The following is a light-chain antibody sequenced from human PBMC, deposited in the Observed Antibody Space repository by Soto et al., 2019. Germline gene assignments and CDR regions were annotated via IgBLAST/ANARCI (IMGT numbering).Light chain of an antibody. CDR3: HQYNNGPWP. CDR2: GAS. Sequence: IALTQCACPLSLSPGESATLSCRASQRFXSDLDWYEGKPGQAPRVLXDGASTSARGIPASLSGSGSGTEFTLTISSLQSEDFALYYCHQYNNGPWPFAQGTKVDI. CDR1: QRFXSD. J-gene: IGKJ1*01. V-gene: IGKV3-15*01.